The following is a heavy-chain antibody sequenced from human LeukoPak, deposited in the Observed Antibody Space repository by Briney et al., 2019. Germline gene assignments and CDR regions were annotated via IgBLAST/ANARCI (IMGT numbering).Heavy chain of an antibody. Sequence: SETLSLTCTVSGGSISSYYWSWIRQPPGKGLEWIGYIYYGGSTNYNPSLKSRVTISVDTSKNQFSLKLSSVTAADTAVYYCARVACSSTSCYAMEVDYWGQGTLVTVSS. CDR2: IYYGGST. J-gene: IGHJ4*02. CDR3: ARVACSSTSCYAMEVDY. V-gene: IGHV4-59*01. CDR1: GGSISSYY. D-gene: IGHD2-2*01.